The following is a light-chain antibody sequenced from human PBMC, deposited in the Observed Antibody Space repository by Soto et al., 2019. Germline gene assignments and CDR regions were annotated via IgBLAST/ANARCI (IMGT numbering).Light chain of an antibody. CDR3: QCYDGSRSEGV. CDR2: GNS. CDR1: SSNFGAGYD. Sequence: QSVLTQPPSVSGAPGQRVTISCTGSSSNFGAGYDVHWYQQLPGTAPKLLIYGNSNRPSGVPDRFSGSKSATSAALAISGQQDDEEADYYCQCYDGSRSEGVFGGGTKVTVL. J-gene: IGLJ2*01. V-gene: IGLV1-40*01.